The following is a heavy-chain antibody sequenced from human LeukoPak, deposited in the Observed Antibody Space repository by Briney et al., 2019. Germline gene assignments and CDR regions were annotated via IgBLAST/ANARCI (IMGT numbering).Heavy chain of an antibody. CDR3: ARDGGEDYYYYGMDV. CDR2: ISAYNGNT. J-gene: IGHJ6*02. V-gene: IGHV1-18*01. Sequence: ASVKVSCKASGYTFTSYGISWVRQAPGQGLEWMGWISAYNGNTNYAQKLPGRATMTTDTSTSTAYMELRSLRSDDTAVYYWARDGGEDYYYYGMDVWGQGTTVIVSS. CDR1: GYTFTSYG. D-gene: IGHD2-15*01.